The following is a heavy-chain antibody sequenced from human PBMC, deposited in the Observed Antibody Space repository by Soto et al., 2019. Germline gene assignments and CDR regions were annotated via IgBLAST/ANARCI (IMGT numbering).Heavy chain of an antibody. Sequence: GGSLSLSCAASGFTFSNYVMTWVRQAPGEGLEWVSTIDVSGGTYYPDSVKGRFSISRDNSKNTLYLKMSSLRAEDTAVYYCAKEGGYCSSTSCRDAFDIWGQGTMVTVSS. D-gene: IGHD2-2*01. V-gene: IGHV3-23*01. CDR2: IDVSGGT. J-gene: IGHJ3*02. CDR3: AKEGGYCSSTSCRDAFDI. CDR1: GFTFSNYV.